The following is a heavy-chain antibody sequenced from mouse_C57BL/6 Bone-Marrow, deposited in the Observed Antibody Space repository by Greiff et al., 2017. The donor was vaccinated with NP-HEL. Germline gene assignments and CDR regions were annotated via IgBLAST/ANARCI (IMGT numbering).Heavy chain of an antibody. CDR3: TVSGPYWYFDV. V-gene: IGHV6-3*01. J-gene: IGHJ1*03. CDR1: GFTFSNYW. Sequence: EVMLVESGGGLVQPGGSMKLSCVASGFTFSNYWLNWVRQSPEKGLEWVAQIRLKSDNYATHYAESVKGRFTISRDDSKSSVYLQMNNLRAEDTGIYYCTVSGPYWYFDVWGTGTTVTVSS. CDR2: IRLKSDNYAT.